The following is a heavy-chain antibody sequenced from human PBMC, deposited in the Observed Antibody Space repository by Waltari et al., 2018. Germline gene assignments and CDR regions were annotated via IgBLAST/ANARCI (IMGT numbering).Heavy chain of an antibody. CDR1: GDSISGHYW. CDR2: VHHSGKT. CDR3: AGDRAIGLFFDY. Sequence: QVQLQESGQGLVKPSGTLSLTCARSGDSISGHYWWRWVRQSPEKGLEWIGQVHHSGKTHYNPSLQSRVTISVDKPKNQFSLNLNSVTAADTAVYYCAGDRAIGLFFDYWGRGTLVTVSS. D-gene: IGHD2-2*01. J-gene: IGHJ4*02. V-gene: IGHV4-4*02.